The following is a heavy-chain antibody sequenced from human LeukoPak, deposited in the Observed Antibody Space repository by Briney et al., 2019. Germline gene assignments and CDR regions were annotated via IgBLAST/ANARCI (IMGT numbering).Heavy chain of an antibody. J-gene: IGHJ4*02. CDR1: GFTFSDYY. CDR2: ITGSGRTI. D-gene: IGHD2-2*01. Sequence: GGSLRLSCAASGFTFSDYYMSWIRQAPGKGLEWLSYITGSGRTIYYADSVKGRFTISRDNAKNSLYLQMNSLRAEDTAVYYCARMVVPHRFDSWGQGTLVTVSS. CDR3: ARMVVPHRFDS. V-gene: IGHV3-11*01.